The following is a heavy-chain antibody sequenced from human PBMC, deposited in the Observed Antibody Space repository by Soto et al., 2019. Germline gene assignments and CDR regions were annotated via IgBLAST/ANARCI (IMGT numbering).Heavy chain of an antibody. D-gene: IGHD2-8*01. J-gene: IGHJ4*02. CDR2: IYYSGST. Sequence: SETLSLTCTVSGGSISSGGYYWSWIRQHPGKGLEWIGYIYYSGSTNYNPSLKSRVTISVDTSKNQFSLKLRSVTAADAAVYFCVGEMYGGFRFDYWGRGTLVTVSS. CDR1: GGSISSGGYY. V-gene: IGHV4-61*08. CDR3: VGEMYGGFRFDY.